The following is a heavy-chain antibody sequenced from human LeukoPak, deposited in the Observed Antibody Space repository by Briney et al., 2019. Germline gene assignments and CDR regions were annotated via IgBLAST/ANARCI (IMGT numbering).Heavy chain of an antibody. CDR3: AKGPYYYDSSGYRGQNAFDI. Sequence: GGSLRLSCAASGFTFSSYGMSWVRQAPGKGLEWVSAISGSGGSTYYADSVKGRFTISRDNSKNTLYLQMNSLRAEDTAVYYCAKGPYYYDSSGYRGQNAFDIWGQGTMVTVSS. D-gene: IGHD3-22*01. CDR2: ISGSGGST. V-gene: IGHV3-23*01. J-gene: IGHJ3*02. CDR1: GFTFSSYG.